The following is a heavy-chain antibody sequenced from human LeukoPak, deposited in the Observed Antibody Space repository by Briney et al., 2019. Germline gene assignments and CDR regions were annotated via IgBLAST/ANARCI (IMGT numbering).Heavy chain of an antibody. D-gene: IGHD2-15*01. J-gene: IGHJ3*02. Sequence: PSETLSLTCTVSGGSISSYYWSWIRQPPGKGLEWIGYIYYSGSTNYNPSLKSRVTISVDTSKNQFSLKLSSVTAADTAVYYCARAIVVVATARNTFDMWGQGTMVTVSS. CDR2: IYYSGST. CDR1: GGSISSYY. V-gene: IGHV4-59*01. CDR3: ARAIVVVATARNTFDM.